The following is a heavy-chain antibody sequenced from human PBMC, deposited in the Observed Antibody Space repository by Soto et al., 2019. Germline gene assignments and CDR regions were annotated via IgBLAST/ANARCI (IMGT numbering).Heavy chain of an antibody. V-gene: IGHV3-23*01. CDR1: A. D-gene: IGHD3-22*01. CDR3: AKVWPPYYASSGLPPKPGY. CDR2: ISGSGGST. J-gene: IGHJ2*01. Sequence: AMVAVRLAKEKGMEWVSAISGSGGSTYYADSVKGRFTISRDNSKNTLYLQMNSLRAEDTAVYYCAKVWPPYYASSGLPPKPGY.